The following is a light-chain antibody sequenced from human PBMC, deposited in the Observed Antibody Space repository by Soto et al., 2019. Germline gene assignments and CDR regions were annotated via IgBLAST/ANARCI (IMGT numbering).Light chain of an antibody. CDR1: QSVSSN. CDR2: GAS. CDR3: QQYNNWPRT. V-gene: IGKV3-15*01. J-gene: IGKJ1*01. Sequence: EIWMTQSPATLSVSPGERATLSCWASQSVSSNLAWYQQKPGQAPRLLIYGASTRATGIPARLSGSGYGTELTITISSMQSEDFEVYYCQQYNNWPRTFGHGTKVDIK.